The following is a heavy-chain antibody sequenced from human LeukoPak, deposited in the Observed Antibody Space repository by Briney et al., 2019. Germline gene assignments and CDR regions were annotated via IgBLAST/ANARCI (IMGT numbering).Heavy chain of an antibody. D-gene: IGHD6-19*01. J-gene: IGHJ4*02. CDR2: VNPSGGST. Sequence: ASVKVSCKASGYTFTSYYMHWVRQAPGQGLEWMGIVNPSGGSTSYAQKFQGTVTMTRDTSTSTVYMELSSLRSEDTAVYYCARDAPGQWLIGVYHFDYWGQGTLVTVSS. CDR3: ARDAPGQWLIGVYHFDY. CDR1: GYTFTSYY. V-gene: IGHV1-46*01.